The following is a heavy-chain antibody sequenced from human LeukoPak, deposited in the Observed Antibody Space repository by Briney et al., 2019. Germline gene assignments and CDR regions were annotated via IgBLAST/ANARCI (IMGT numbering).Heavy chain of an antibody. D-gene: IGHD1-26*01. Sequence: PGGSLRLSCAAFGFTFSRYSMNWVRQAPGKGLEWVSSISSSSSYIYHADSVKGRFTISRDNAKNSLYLQMNSLRAEDTAVYYCARDVLPYSGNYSATLGAGAFDIWGQGTMVTVSS. J-gene: IGHJ3*02. CDR3: ARDVLPYSGNYSATLGAGAFDI. CDR1: GFTFSRYS. V-gene: IGHV3-21*01. CDR2: ISSSSSYI.